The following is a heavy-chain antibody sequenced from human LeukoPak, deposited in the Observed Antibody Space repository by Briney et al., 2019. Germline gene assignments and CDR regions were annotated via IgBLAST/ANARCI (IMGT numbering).Heavy chain of an antibody. D-gene: IGHD3-10*01. CDR1: GGSLSSYC. CDR3: ARLDAGYYGSGSRISNWFDP. V-gene: IGHV4-4*07. CDR2: IYTSGST. J-gene: IGHJ5*02. Sequence: SETLSLTCTVSGGSLSSYCWNWIRQPAGRGLEWIGRIYTSGSTNYNPSLKSRVTMSVDTSKNQFSLRLSSVTAADTAVYYCARLDAGYYGSGSRISNWFDPWGQGTLVTVSS.